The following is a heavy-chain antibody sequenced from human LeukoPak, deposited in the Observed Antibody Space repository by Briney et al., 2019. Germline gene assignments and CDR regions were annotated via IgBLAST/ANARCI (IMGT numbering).Heavy chain of an antibody. CDR2: ISTSGSI. Sequence: SETLSLTCTVSGGSISSGTYFWTWIRQPAGKGLEWIGRISTSGSINYNPSLKSRVGISVDTPKNQFSLKLTSVTAADTAVYYCATSIWFGEDYWGQGTRVTVSS. CDR1: GGSISSGTYF. J-gene: IGHJ4*02. V-gene: IGHV4-61*02. CDR3: ATSIWFGEDY. D-gene: IGHD3-10*01.